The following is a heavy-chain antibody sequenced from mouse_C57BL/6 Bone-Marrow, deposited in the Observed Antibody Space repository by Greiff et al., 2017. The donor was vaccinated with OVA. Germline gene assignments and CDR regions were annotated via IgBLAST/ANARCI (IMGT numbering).Heavy chain of an antibody. J-gene: IGHJ2*01. D-gene: IGHD2-4*01. CDR2: IRSKSNNYAT. V-gene: IGHV10-1*01. Sequence: EVQLVESGGGLVQPKGSLKLSCAASGFSFNTYAMNWVRQAPGKGLEWVARIRSKSNNYATYYADSVKDRFTISRDDSESMLYLQMNNLKTEDTAMYYCVRHDYDNFDYWGQGTTLTVSS. CDR3: VRHDYDNFDY. CDR1: GFSFNTYA.